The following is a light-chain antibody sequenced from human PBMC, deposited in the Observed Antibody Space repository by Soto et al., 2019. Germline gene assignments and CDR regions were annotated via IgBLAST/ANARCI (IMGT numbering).Light chain of an antibody. CDR2: GAS. Sequence: VVTQCSGTPSLSPGKRGTLSCRAGQSTGSSHLAWGQQTPGQAPRLLAYGASTRSTGFPDRVGGTGSATDFSLNLSSLEPEDFALFSCQQYRSRPRTFGQGTKVDIK. J-gene: IGKJ1*01. CDR1: QSTGSSH. V-gene: IGKV3-20*01. CDR3: QQYRSRPRT.